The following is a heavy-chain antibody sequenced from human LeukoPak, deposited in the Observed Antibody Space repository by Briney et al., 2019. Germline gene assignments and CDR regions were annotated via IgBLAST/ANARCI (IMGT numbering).Heavy chain of an antibody. Sequence: PGTSLRLSCAAAGFTFTDYAVAWVRQAPGKGLEWVAVICCGGSNKYYADSVKGRFTISRDNSKNTLYLQMNSLRAEDTAVYYCAREYSYGFSYWYFDLWGRGTLVTVSS. CDR2: ICCGGSNK. V-gene: IGHV3-33*08. CDR1: GFTFTDYA. CDR3: AREYSYGFSYWYFDL. D-gene: IGHD5-18*01. J-gene: IGHJ2*01.